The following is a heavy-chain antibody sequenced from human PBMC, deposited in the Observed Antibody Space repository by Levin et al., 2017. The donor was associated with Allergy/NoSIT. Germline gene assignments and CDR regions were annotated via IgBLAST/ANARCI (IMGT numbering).Heavy chain of an antibody. J-gene: IGHJ4*02. CDR1: GYTFIKYG. Sequence: ASVKVSCKTSGYTFIKYGIAWVRQAPGQGLERMGWINPYNGKTYYEQKFQGRLTMTTDTSTNTASIELRNLRFDDTAIYYCARHHDFWGQGTPVTVSS. D-gene: IGHD1-1*01. CDR3: ARHHDF. V-gene: IGHV1-18*01. CDR2: INPYNGKT.